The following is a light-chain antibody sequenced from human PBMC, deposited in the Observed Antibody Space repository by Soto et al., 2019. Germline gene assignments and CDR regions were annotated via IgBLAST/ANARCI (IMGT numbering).Light chain of an antibody. CDR3: QQYDHLPRT. J-gene: IGKJ1*01. CDR1: QEISNY. Sequence: DIQMIQAPSSLSASVGDRVTITCQASQEISNYLNWYQQKPGKAHNLLIYDASNLERGVPSRFSGRGSGTDFTFTISSLQPEDCATYYCQQYDHLPRTFGRGTKVEIK. V-gene: IGKV1-33*01. CDR2: DAS.